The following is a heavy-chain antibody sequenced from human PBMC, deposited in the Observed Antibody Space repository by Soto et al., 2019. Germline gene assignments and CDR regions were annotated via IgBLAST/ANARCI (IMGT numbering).Heavy chain of an antibody. CDR1: GFTFSSYE. D-gene: IGHD5-18*01. CDR3: AREEDTAMVRSYYYYGMDV. V-gene: IGHV3-48*03. Sequence: PGGSLRLSCAASGFTFSSYEMNWVRQAPGKGLEWVSYISSSGSTIYYADSVKGRFTISRDNAKNSLYLQMNSLRAEDTAVYYCAREEDTAMVRSYYYYGMDVWGQGTTVTVSS. CDR2: ISSSGSTI. J-gene: IGHJ6*02.